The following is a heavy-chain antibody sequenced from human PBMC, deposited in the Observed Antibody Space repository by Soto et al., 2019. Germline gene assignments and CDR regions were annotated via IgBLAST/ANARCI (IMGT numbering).Heavy chain of an antibody. D-gene: IGHD6-13*01. CDR2: ISGSGGST. J-gene: IGHJ4*02. Sequence: PGGSLRLSCAASGFTFSSYAMSWVRQAPGKGLEWVSAISGSGGSTYYADSVKGRFTISRDNSKNTLYLQMNSLRAEDTAVYYCAIFRRGIAAALERYFDYWGQGTLVTVSS. V-gene: IGHV3-23*01. CDR3: AIFRRGIAAALERYFDY. CDR1: GFTFSSYA.